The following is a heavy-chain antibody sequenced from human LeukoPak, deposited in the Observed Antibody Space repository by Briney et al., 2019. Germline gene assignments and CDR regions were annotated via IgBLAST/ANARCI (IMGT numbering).Heavy chain of an antibody. CDR1: GDSIISSGYF. Sequence: PSETLSLTCTVSGDSIISSGYFWGWIRPPPGKDLEWIGSIYFSESTYYNPSLKSRVTLSVDTSKNQFSLRLSSVTAADTAVYYCARHRGECRSPGCPAEYIWFDPWGQGTLVTVSS. CDR3: ARHRGECRSPGCPAEYIWFDP. D-gene: IGHD2-2*01. J-gene: IGHJ5*02. V-gene: IGHV4-39*01. CDR2: IYFSEST.